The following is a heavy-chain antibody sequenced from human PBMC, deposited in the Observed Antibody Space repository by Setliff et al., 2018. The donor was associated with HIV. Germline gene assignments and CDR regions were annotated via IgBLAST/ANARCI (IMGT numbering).Heavy chain of an antibody. D-gene: IGHD1-26*01. CDR3: ALASIVSTARWNH. CDR1: GYSFTGNY. CDR2: INPSSGDT. V-gene: IGHV1-2*02. J-gene: IGHJ5*02. Sequence: EASVKVSCKASGYSFTGNYLHWVRQVPGQGPEWMAWINPSSGDTQYAQEFQGRVTVTRDTSISTAYMDLSGLRSDDTAVYYCALASIVSTARWNHWGRGTLVTVSS.